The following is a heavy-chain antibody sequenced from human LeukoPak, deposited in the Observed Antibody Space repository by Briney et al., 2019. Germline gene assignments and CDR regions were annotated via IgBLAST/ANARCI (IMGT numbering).Heavy chain of an antibody. CDR3: ARQHPDPVVAGTGWFDP. CDR1: GGSISSYY. D-gene: IGHD6-19*01. V-gene: IGHV4-59*08. CDR2: IYYSGST. J-gene: IGHJ5*02. Sequence: SETLSLTCTVSGGSISSYYWSWIRQPPGKGLEWIGYIYYSGSTNYNPSLKSRVTISVDTSKNQFSLKLSSVTAADTAVYYCARQHPDPVVAGTGWFDPGGQGTLVTVSA.